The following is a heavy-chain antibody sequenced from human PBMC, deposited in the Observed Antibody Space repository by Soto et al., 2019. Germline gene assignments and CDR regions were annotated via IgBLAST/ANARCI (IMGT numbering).Heavy chain of an antibody. CDR2: ISGSGVST. CDR1: GFTFSSYA. Sequence: GGSLRLSCAASGFTFSSYAMSWVRQAPGKGLEWVSTISGSGVSTYYADSVKGRFTISRDNSKNSLYLQMNSLRAEDTAVYYCARDGCSGSNCLYWFDPWGQGTLVTVSS. V-gene: IGHV3-23*01. D-gene: IGHD2-15*01. J-gene: IGHJ5*02. CDR3: ARDGCSGSNCLYWFDP.